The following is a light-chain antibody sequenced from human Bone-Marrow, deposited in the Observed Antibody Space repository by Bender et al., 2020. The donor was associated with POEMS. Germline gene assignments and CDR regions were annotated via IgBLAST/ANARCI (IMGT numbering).Light chain of an antibody. CDR1: SDDIGLYDL. Sequence: QSALTQPASVSGSPGQSITISCTGTSDDIGLYDLVSWHQQNPGKAPKLIIYEVTKRPSGVSSRFSGAKAGTTASLTISGLQAEDEADYYCSSYAGTTTFVVFGGGTKVTVL. CDR3: SSYAGTTTFVV. CDR2: EVT. V-gene: IGLV2-23*02. J-gene: IGLJ2*01.